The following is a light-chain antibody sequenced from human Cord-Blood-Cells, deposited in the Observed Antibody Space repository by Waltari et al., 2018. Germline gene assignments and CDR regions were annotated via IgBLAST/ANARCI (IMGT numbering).Light chain of an antibody. CDR2: AAS. CDR1: QGISSY. CDR3: QQYYSYPWT. Sequence: AIRITQSPSSLSASTGDRVIITCRASQGISSYLAWYQQKPGKAPKLLIYAASTLQSGVPSRFSGSGSGTDFTLTISCLQSEDFATYYCQQYYSYPWTFGQGTKVEIK. V-gene: IGKV1-8*01. J-gene: IGKJ1*01.